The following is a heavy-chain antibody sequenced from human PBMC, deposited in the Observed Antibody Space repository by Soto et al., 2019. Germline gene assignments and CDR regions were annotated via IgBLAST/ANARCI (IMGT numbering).Heavy chain of an antibody. Sequence: GGSLRLSCAASRFTFSNYAMSWVRQAPGKGLEWVSSISGNGGSTYYADSVKGRFTISRDNAKSSLYLQMNSLRAEDTAVYYYARVGPPLDVWGQGTTVTVSS. CDR1: RFTFSNYA. CDR3: ARVGPPLDV. V-gene: IGHV3-23*01. CDR2: ISGNGGST. J-gene: IGHJ6*02. D-gene: IGHD1-26*01.